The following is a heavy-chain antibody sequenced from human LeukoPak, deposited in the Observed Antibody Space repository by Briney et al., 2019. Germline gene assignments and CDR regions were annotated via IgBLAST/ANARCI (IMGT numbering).Heavy chain of an antibody. D-gene: IGHD5/OR15-5a*01. J-gene: IGHJ4*02. CDR1: GFTVSDNY. CDR2: IYSGGSI. Sequence: GGSLRLFCAASGFTVSDNYMSWVRQAPGKGLEWVSVIYSGGSIYYTDSVEGRFTISRHNSKNTLYLQMNSLRTEDTAVYYCASGSRFDYWGQGTLVTVSS. V-gene: IGHV3-53*04. CDR3: ASGSRFDY.